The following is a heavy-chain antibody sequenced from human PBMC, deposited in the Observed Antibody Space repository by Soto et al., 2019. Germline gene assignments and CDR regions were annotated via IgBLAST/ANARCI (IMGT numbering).Heavy chain of an antibody. V-gene: IGHV4-39*01. Sequence: SETLSLTCTISGGSLSSGNYYWSWIRQPPGKGLEWIGNIYYSGSTYYNPSLKSRVTISVDTSKNQFSLKLSSVTAADTAVYYCARKPYYDILTGYGYYYYGMDVWGQGTTVTVSS. D-gene: IGHD3-9*01. CDR2: IYYSGST. CDR3: ARKPYYDILTGYGYYYYGMDV. CDR1: GGSLSSGNYY. J-gene: IGHJ6*02.